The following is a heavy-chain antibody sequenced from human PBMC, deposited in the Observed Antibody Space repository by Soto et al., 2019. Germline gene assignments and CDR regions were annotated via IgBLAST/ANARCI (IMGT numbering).Heavy chain of an antibody. V-gene: IGHV3-21*01. CDR1: GFTFSSYS. Sequence: AGGSLRLSCAASGFTFSSYSMNWVRQAPGKGLEWVSSISSSSSYIYYADSVKGRFTISRDNAKNSLYLQMNSLRAEDTAVYYCARDPRATGTAAEAIDYWGQGTLVTVSS. CDR2: ISSSSSYI. D-gene: IGHD6-25*01. CDR3: ARDPRATGTAAEAIDY. J-gene: IGHJ4*02.